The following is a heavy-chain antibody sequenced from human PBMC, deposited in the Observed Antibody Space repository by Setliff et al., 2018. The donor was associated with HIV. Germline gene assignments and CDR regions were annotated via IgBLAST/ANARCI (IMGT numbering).Heavy chain of an antibody. V-gene: IGHV1-69*05. CDR1: GDSISSNN. Sequence: TCTVSGDSISSNNYYWAWIRQSPGQGLEWMGGVIPMYNTETYAQKFQDRITITTDESTSTSYMELRSLRSEDTAIYYCARGNIGDSGSSFGNWFDPWGQGTLVTVSS. CDR3: ARGNIGDSGSSFGNWFDP. CDR2: VIPMYNTE. J-gene: IGHJ5*02. D-gene: IGHD1-26*01.